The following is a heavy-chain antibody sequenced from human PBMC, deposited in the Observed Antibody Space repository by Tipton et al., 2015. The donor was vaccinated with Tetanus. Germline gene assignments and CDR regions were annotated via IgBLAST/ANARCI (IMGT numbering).Heavy chain of an antibody. CDR3: ARRSVSARFDD. D-gene: IGHD6-6*01. CDR1: GGSIRSGGYY. V-gene: IGHV4-31*03. Sequence: TLSLTCTVSGGSIRSGGYYWSWIRQHPVKGLEWTGYIYYTGNTYYNPSLKSRLTISVDTSKNQFSLKLNSVTAADTAVYYCARRSVSARFDDRGQGAQVTVSS. J-gene: IGHJ4*02. CDR2: IYYTGNT.